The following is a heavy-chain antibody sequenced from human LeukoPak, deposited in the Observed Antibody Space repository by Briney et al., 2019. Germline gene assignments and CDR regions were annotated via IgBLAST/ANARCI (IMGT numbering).Heavy chain of an antibody. J-gene: IGHJ4*02. CDR3: ASTWNSDY. Sequence: GGSLRLSCAASGFTFSTYDMNWVRQAPGKGLEWVSYISSSSSYIYYADSVKGRFTISRDNAKNSLYLQMNSLRAEDTAVYYCASTWNSDYRGQGTLVTVSS. D-gene: IGHD1-1*01. CDR2: ISSSSSYI. V-gene: IGHV3-21*05. CDR1: GFTFSTYD.